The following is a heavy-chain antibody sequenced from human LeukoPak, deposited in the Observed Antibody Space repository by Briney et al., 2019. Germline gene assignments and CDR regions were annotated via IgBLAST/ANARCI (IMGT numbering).Heavy chain of an antibody. CDR3: ANRGATSGWLDYFDY. CDR2: IYYSGST. CDR1: GGSVSSDYYC. V-gene: IGHV4-61*01. D-gene: IGHD6-19*01. Sequence: SETLSLTCTVSGGSVSSDYYCWTWIRQPPGKGLEWIGYIYYSGSTKYNPSLKSRVTISVDTSKNQFSLRLSSVTAADTAVYYCANRGATSGWLDYFDYWGQGTLVSVSS. J-gene: IGHJ4*02.